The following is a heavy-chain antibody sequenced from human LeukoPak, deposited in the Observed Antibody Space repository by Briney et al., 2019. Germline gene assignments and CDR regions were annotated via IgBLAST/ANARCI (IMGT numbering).Heavy chain of an antibody. CDR3: ARDLPYYDSSAYSLDS. CDR1: GYSFTDYY. Sequence: EASVKVSCKASGYSFTDYYIHWVRQAPGQALEWMGWINPKNVNTDYAQRFQGRVTMTRDTSTSTAYMERTRLRSDDTAVYYCARDLPYYDSSAYSLDSWGQRTLVTVSS. V-gene: IGHV1-2*02. D-gene: IGHD3-22*01. CDR2: INPKNVNT. J-gene: IGHJ4*02.